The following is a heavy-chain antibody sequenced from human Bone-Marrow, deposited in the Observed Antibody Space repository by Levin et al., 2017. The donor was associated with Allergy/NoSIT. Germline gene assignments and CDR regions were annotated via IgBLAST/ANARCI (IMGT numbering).Heavy chain of an antibody. D-gene: IGHD3-16*01. CDR2: IYSGGGT. CDR1: GLTVSSNY. Sequence: SCAASGLTVSSNYMTWVRQAPGKGLEWVSLIYSGGGTYYAGSVKGRFTISRDNSKNTLYLQMNSLRPEDTAVYYCASLGGLPYWGQGTLVTVSS. J-gene: IGHJ4*02. CDR3: ASLGGLPY. V-gene: IGHV3-53*01.